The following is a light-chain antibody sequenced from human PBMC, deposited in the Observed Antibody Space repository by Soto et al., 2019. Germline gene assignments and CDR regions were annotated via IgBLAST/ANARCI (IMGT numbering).Light chain of an antibody. Sequence: QSALTQPPSVSGAPGQRVTISCTGSSSNIGSNYGVQWYQQLPGTAPKLLIHGNTDRPSGVPDRFSGSKSGTSASLAITGLQADDEADYYCQSYDDSLSVHYVFGTGTKVTVL. CDR2: GNT. J-gene: IGLJ1*01. CDR3: QSYDDSLSVHYV. V-gene: IGLV1-40*01. CDR1: SSNIGSNYG.